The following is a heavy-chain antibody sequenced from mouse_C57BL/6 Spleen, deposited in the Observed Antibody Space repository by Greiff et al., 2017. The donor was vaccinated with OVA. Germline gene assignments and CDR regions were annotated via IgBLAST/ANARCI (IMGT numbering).Heavy chain of an antibody. CDR3: ARPLYYGSSYNWYFDV. D-gene: IGHD1-1*01. CDR2: IYPGAGDT. Sequence: QVQLQQSGPELVKPGASVKISCKASGYAFSSSWMNWVKQRPGKGLEWIGRIYPGAGDTNYNGKFSGKATLTADKSCSTAYMQLSSLTSADSAVYFCARPLYYGSSYNWYFDVWGTGTTVTVSS. V-gene: IGHV1-82*01. CDR1: GYAFSSSW. J-gene: IGHJ1*03.